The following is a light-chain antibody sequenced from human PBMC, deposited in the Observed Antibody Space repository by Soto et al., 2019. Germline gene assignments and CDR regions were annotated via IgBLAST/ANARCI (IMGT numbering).Light chain of an antibody. CDR2: GNS. Sequence: QSVLTQPPSVSGAPGQRVTISCTGSSSNIGAGYDVHWYQQLPGTAPKLLIYGNSNRPSGVPYRFSGSKSGTSASLAITGLQAEDEADYYCQSYDSRLSAYVFGTGTKLTVL. J-gene: IGLJ1*01. CDR3: QSYDSRLSAYV. CDR1: SSNIGAGYD. V-gene: IGLV1-40*01.